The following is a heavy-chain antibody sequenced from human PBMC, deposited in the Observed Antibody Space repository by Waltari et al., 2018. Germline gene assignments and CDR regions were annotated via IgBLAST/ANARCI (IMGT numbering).Heavy chain of an antibody. Sequence: QVQLVQSGAEVKKPGASVKVSCKASGYTFTGYYMHWVRQAPGQGLEWMVRINPNSGGTNYAQKFQGRVTMTRDTSISTAYMELSRLRSDDTAVYYCATPITYYYDSSGYTDYWGQGTLVTVSS. CDR3: ATPITYYYDSSGYTDY. D-gene: IGHD3-22*01. J-gene: IGHJ4*02. V-gene: IGHV1-2*06. CDR2: INPNSGGT. CDR1: GYTFTGYY.